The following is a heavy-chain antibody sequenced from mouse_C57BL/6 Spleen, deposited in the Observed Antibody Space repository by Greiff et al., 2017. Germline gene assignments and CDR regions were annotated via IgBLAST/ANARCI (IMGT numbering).Heavy chain of an antibody. Sequence: VQLQQSGPELVKPGASVKISCKASGYAFSSSWMNWVKQRPGKGLEWIGRIYPGDGDTNYNGKFKGKATLTADKSSSTAYMQLSSLTSEDSAVYFCARERVVAYYFDYWGQGTTLTVSS. CDR2: IYPGDGDT. J-gene: IGHJ2*01. D-gene: IGHD1-1*01. V-gene: IGHV1-82*01. CDR3: ARERVVAYYFDY. CDR1: GYAFSSSW.